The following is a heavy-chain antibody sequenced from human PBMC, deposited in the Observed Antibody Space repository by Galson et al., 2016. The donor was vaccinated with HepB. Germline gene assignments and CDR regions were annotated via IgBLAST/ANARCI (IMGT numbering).Heavy chain of an antibody. D-gene: IGHD4-23*01. CDR1: GISFDSHG. J-gene: IGHJ4*02. V-gene: IGHV3-33*01. CDR3: ARDRLASGNHLDY. CDR2: VWADGGNK. Sequence: SLRLSCAASGISFDSHGMHWVRQAPGKGLEWVAVVWADGGNKYYADFVKGRFTISRDSSTLYLQMNSLRAEDTAVYYCARDRLASGNHLDYWGQGTLVTVSS.